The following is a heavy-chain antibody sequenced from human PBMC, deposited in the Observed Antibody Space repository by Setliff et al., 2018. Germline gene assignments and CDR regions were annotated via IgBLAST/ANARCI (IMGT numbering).Heavy chain of an antibody. J-gene: IGHJ5*02. V-gene: IGHV3-11*01. Sequence: AGGSLRLSCAASGFTFSHYYMSWIRQAPGKELEWVSYITSSGTTTFYTASVKGRFAISRDNARNSLYLQMNSLRVEDTAVYYCARDGYPGTSWGQGTLVTVSS. D-gene: IGHD2-2*03. CDR1: GFTFSHYY. CDR2: ITSSGTTT. CDR3: ARDGYPGTS.